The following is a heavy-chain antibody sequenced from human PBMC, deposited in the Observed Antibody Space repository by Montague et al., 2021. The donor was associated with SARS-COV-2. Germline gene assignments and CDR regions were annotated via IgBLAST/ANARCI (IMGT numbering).Heavy chain of an antibody. CDR3: ARGGLAGGNYDIGSFSYTRNWDY. Sequence: SETLSLTCAVYGGSFSAHSLSWIRQSPGKGLEWIGEINHRGSTTYMSSLKSRVTMSVDTSKNQFSLKLSSVTAADTAIYYCARGGLAGGNYDIGSFSYTRNWDYWGQGTQVTVSS. CDR2: INHRGST. J-gene: IGHJ4*02. D-gene: IGHD3-16*01. CDR1: GGSFSAHS. V-gene: IGHV4-34*01.